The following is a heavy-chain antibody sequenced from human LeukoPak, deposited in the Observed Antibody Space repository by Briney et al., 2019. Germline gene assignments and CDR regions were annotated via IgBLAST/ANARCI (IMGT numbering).Heavy chain of an antibody. CDR3: ATLASSSVY. V-gene: IGHV3-30*04. J-gene: IGHJ4*02. D-gene: IGHD6-6*01. CDR2: ISYDGSNK. Sequence: PGGSLRLSCAASGFTFSSYAMHWVRQAPGKGLEWVAVISYDGSNKYYADSVKGRFTISRDNSKNTLYLQMNSLRAEDTAVYYCATLASSSVYWGQGTLVTVSS. CDR1: GFTFSSYA.